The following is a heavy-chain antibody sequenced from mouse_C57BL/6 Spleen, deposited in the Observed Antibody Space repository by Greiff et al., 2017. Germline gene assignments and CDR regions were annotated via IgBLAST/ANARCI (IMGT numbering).Heavy chain of an antibody. D-gene: IGHD1-1*01. CDR2: IDPANGNT. CDR1: GFNIKNTY. Sequence: VQLQQSVAELVRPGASVKLSCTASGFNIKNTYMHWVKQRPEQGLEWIGRIDPANGNTTSAPKFQGTATITADTSSNTAYLQLSSLTSEDNAISYCARSAYYYGSWYFDVWGTGTTVTVSS. V-gene: IGHV14-3*01. CDR3: ARSAYYYGSWYFDV. J-gene: IGHJ1*03.